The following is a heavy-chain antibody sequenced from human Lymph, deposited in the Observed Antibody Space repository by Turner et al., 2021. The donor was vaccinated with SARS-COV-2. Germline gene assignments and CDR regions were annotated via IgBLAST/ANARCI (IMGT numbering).Heavy chain of an antibody. Sequence: QVQLVEAGGGAAKPGRSLRLSCAASGCTFSSYGMRWVRPAPGKGLVWVAFIWYDGSNKYYADSVRGRFTISRDNSTSTLYLQMNSLRAEDTAVYFCARGSAGGDVWGQGTTVTVSS. D-gene: IGHD6-13*01. CDR2: IWYDGSNK. J-gene: IGHJ6*02. CDR3: ARGSAGGDV. V-gene: IGHV3-33*01. CDR1: GCTFSSYG.